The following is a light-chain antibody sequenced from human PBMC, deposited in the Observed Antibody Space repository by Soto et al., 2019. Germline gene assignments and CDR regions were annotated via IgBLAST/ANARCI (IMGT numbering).Light chain of an antibody. J-gene: IGKJ2*01. V-gene: IGKV1-9*01. CDR1: QRISSY. CDR3: LQINTFPRT. Sequence: DIELTQSPSFLSASVGDRVTITCRASQRISSYLGWYQQKPGKAPKLLIPGVSTLETGVPSRFSGSGSGSEFTLTISRLQPDDFANYYGLQINTFPRTFGRGTKLEIK. CDR2: GVS.